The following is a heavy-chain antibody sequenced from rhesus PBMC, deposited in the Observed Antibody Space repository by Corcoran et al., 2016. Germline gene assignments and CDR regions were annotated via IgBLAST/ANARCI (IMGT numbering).Heavy chain of an antibody. Sequence: QVQLQESGPAVVKPSETLSLTCAVSGGSTSSSNWWRWFRQPPGKGLEWIGVINGSGGTTETIPYLKSLAPISPDTSKTEFSLKLSSVTAADTAVYSCARNEYDYDSGYIYWGQGVLVTVSS. D-gene: IGHD3-28*01. V-gene: IGHV4-93*01. CDR1: GGSTSSSNW. J-gene: IGHJ4*01. CDR2: INGSGGTT. CDR3: ARNEYDYDSGYIY.